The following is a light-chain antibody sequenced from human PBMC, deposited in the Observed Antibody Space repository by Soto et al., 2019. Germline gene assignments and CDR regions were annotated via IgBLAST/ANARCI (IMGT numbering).Light chain of an antibody. Sequence: DIQMTQSPSTLSASVGDRVTITCRASQSISSWLAWYQQKPGKAPKLLIYDASSLESGVPSRFSGSGSGTEFTLTISSLKPDDFATYYCKQYNSYWRTFGQGTKVDIK. CDR2: DAS. CDR1: QSISSW. V-gene: IGKV1-5*01. CDR3: KQYNSYWRT. J-gene: IGKJ1*01.